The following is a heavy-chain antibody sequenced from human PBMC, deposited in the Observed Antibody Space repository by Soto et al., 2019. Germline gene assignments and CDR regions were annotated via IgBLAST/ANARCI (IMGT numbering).Heavy chain of an antibody. V-gene: IGHV3-7*04. CDR3: VRAVGGRSAF. CDR2: VNQDESEI. CDR1: GFTYSDHW. Sequence: EVQLVESGGGLVQPGGSLTLSCTASGFTYSDHWMSWVRQAPWKGLEWVANVNQDESEIYFVDSVKGRFTISRDKARSSMLLEMNSLRVEDTAEYYCVRAVGGRSAFWGQGTLVTVSS. D-gene: IGHD3-16*01. J-gene: IGHJ4*02.